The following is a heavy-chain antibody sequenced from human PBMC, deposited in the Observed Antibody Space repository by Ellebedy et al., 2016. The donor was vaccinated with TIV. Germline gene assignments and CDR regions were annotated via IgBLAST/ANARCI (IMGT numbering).Heavy chain of an antibody. V-gene: IGHV3-74*01. CDR2: INNDGSST. J-gene: IGHJ4*02. CDR1: GFSFSTSW. CDR3: AKYYCPNGVCYHFDY. D-gene: IGHD2-8*01. Sequence: GESLKISCAASGFSFSTSWMHWVRQAPGKGLVWVARINNDGSSTNYADSVKGRLTISRDNSMDTLYLQMNGLGVGDTAVYFCAKYYCPNGVCYHFDYWGRGTLVTVSS.